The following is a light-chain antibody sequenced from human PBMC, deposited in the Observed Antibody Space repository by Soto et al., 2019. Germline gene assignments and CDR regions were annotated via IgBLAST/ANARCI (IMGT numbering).Light chain of an antibody. V-gene: IGKV3-20*01. CDR2: DTS. CDR1: QSVSSSY. Sequence: EIVMTQSPATLSVSPGERATLSCRASQSVSSSYLAWYQQKPGQAPRFLIYDTSFRATGIPDRFSGSGSGTDFTLTISRLDPEDFAVYYCQQYGSSPSFGQGTKVDIK. J-gene: IGKJ1*01. CDR3: QQYGSSPS.